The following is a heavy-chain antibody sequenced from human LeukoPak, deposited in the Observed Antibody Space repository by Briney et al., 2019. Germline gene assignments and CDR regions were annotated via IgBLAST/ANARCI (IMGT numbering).Heavy chain of an antibody. J-gene: IGHJ5*02. CDR3: ALHFYRSTAKCINNWLDP. D-gene: IGHD2/OR15-2a*01. CDR2: ILETGTT. CDR1: GDSISSYY. Sequence: SETLSLTCTVSGDSISSYYWCWIRQPAGRGPEWIGRILETGTTTYNPSLRSRVTISVDTSQNKFSLILNSVAAADPPAYFCALHFYRSTAKCINNWLDPWGQGTLVTVSS. V-gene: IGHV4-4*07.